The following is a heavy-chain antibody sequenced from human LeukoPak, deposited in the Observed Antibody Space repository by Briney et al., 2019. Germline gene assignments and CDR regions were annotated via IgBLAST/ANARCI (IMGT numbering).Heavy chain of an antibody. CDR1: GFTSSSYG. D-gene: IGHD3-10*01. Sequence: GGSLRLSCAASGFTSSSYGMHWVRQAPGKGLEWVAVISYDGSNKYYADSVKGRFTISRDNSKNTLYLQMNSLRAEDTAVYYCAKDGVLLWFGELPHWGQGTLVTVSS. CDR3: AKDGVLLWFGELPH. CDR2: ISYDGSNK. V-gene: IGHV3-30*18. J-gene: IGHJ4*02.